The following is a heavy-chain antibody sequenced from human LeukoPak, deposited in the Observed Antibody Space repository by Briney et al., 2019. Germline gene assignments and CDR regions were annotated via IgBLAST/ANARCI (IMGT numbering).Heavy chain of an antibody. CDR3: ARVTYGSGTYGAFDY. D-gene: IGHD3-10*01. CDR1: GFTFSSYG. J-gene: IGHJ4*02. Sequence: GGSLRLSCAASGFTFSSYGMHWVRQAPGKGLEWVAFIRYDGSNKYYADSVKGRFTISRDNSKNTLYLQMNSLRAEDTAVYYCARVTYGSGTYGAFDYWGQGTLVTVSS. CDR2: IRYDGSNK. V-gene: IGHV3-30*02.